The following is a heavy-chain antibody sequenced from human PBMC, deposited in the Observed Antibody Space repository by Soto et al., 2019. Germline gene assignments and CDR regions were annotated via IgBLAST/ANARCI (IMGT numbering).Heavy chain of an antibody. D-gene: IGHD3-10*01. V-gene: IGHV4-39*01. Sequence: PSETLSLTCTVSGDSISTSGYCWGWIRQPPGKGLEWIGSMSYSGSTYYNPSLKSRVTISVDTSKTQCSLKLNSVTAADTAVYYCASCPQNCITSSPCCLFFDYWGQGTLVTVSS. CDR3: ASCPQNCITSSPCCLFFDY. J-gene: IGHJ4*02. CDR1: GDSISTSGYC. CDR2: MSYSGST.